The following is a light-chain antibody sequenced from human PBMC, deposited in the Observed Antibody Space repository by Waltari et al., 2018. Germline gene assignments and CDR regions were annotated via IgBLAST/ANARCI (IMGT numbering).Light chain of an antibody. CDR1: QSISHY. CDR2: HAS. Sequence: EVVLTQSPGTLYLSPGEGATLSCRASQSISHYLAWYQQKPGQAPRLLIYHASSRATGIPHRFSGSESGTDFSLTISRLEPEDFAGYYCQRCVNVPATFGQGTKVEIK. V-gene: IGKV3D-20*02. CDR3: QRCVNVPAT. J-gene: IGKJ1*01.